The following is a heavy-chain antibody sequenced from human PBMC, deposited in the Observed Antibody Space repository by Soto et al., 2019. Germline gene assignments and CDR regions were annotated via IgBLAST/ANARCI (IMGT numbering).Heavy chain of an antibody. CDR2: IRSQANNYAT. J-gene: IGHJ4*02. CDR1: GFIFSASS. V-gene: IGHV3-73*01. D-gene: IGHD6-13*01. Sequence: EVQLVESGGGLVQPGGSLRLSCAASGFIFSASSLHWVRQAPGTGLEWVGQIRSQANNYATEYAASVKGRFTISRDDSKDTTYLQMNTLKTEDTAMYYCTAQTPYSSSWPFDYWGQGTLVTVSS. CDR3: TAQTPYSSSWPFDY.